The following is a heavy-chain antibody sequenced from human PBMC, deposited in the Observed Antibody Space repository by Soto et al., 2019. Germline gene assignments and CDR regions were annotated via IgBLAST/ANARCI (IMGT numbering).Heavy chain of an antibody. CDR2: IYYSGST. D-gene: IGHD3-9*01. CDR3: ARVRAYDILTAYSYYYGMDV. V-gene: IGHV4-59*01. Sequence: PSEPLSLTCTVSYGSSSNYYCSWTRQPPGKGLEWIGYIYYSGSTNYNPSLKSRVTISVDTSKNQFSLKLSSVTAADSAVYYCARVRAYDILTAYSYYYGMDVWGQGTTVTVSS. J-gene: IGHJ6*02. CDR1: YGSSSNYY.